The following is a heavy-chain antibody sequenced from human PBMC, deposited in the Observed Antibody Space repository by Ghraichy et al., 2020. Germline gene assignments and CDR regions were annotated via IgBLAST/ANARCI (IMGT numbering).Heavy chain of an antibody. CDR3: ARGMRDIVVVPAAYHYYYYGMDV. V-gene: IGHV1-69*13. Sequence: SVKVSCKASGGTFSSYAISWVRQAPGQGLEWMGGIIPIFGTANYAQKFQGRVTITADESTSTAYMELSSLRSEDTAVYYCARGMRDIVVVPAAYHYYYYGMDVWGQGTTVTVSS. CDR2: IIPIFGTA. D-gene: IGHD2-2*01. J-gene: IGHJ6*02. CDR1: GGTFSSYA.